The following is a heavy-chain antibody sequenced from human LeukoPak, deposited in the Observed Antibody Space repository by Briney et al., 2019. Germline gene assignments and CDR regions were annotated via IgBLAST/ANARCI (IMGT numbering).Heavy chain of an antibody. CDR3: ARLPIVVVPSTSFDI. D-gene: IGHD2-15*01. CDR2: INYSGTT. J-gene: IGHJ3*02. V-gene: IGHV4-39*01. Sequence: PETLSLTCTVSGGSISSSSYYWGWIRQPPGKGLQWIGSINYSGTTYYNPSLKSRVTISVDTSKNQFSLKLRSVTAADTAVYYCARLPIVVVPSTSFDIWGQGTMVTVSS. CDR1: GGSISSSSYY.